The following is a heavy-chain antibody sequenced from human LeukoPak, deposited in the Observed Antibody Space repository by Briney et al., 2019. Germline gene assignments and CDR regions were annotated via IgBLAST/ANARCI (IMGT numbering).Heavy chain of an antibody. CDR1: GFTVSSNY. CDR3: ARVPELYVVHYYGMDV. J-gene: IGHJ6*02. CDR2: IYSSGST. V-gene: IGHV3-66*01. D-gene: IGHD1-14*01. Sequence: GGSLRLSCAASGFTVSSNYMSWVRQAPGKGLEWVSVIYSSGSTYYADSVKGRFTISRDNAKNSLYLQMNSLRAEDTAVYYCARVPELYVVHYYGMDVWGQGTTVAVSS.